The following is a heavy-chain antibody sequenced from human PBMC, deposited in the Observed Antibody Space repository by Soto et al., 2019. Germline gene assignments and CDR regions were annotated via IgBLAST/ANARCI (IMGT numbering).Heavy chain of an antibody. CDR1: GYTFTGYY. CDR3: AKAGNSSWSHFDY. CDR2: INPNSGGT. V-gene: IGHV1-2*04. D-gene: IGHD6-13*01. Sequence: QVQLVQSGAEVKKPGASVKVSCKASGYTFTGYYMHWVRQAPGQGLEWMGWINPNSGGTNYAQKFQGWVTMTRDTSISTAYMDLSRLRSDDTAIYYCAKAGNSSWSHFDYWGQGTLVTVSS. J-gene: IGHJ4*02.